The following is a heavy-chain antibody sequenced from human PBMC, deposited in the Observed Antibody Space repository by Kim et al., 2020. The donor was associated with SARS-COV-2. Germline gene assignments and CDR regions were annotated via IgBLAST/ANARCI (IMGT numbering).Heavy chain of an antibody. CDR2: GDTA. D-gene: IGHD6-13*01. J-gene: IGHJ4*02. Sequence: GDTATYEEAVKRRFTISRDNSKNTLYLQMSSLRADDTAIYYCANPRQPDYWGQGTLVTVSS. CDR3: ANPRQPDY. V-gene: IGHV3-23*01.